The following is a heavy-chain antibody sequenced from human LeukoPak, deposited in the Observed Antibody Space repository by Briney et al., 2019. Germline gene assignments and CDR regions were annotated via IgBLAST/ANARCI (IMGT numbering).Heavy chain of an antibody. J-gene: IGHJ2*01. CDR1: GGSISSSSYY. CDR3: ARQIRDYVWGSPGYFDL. D-gene: IGHD3-16*01. Sequence: SETLSFTCTVSGGSISSSSYYWGWIRQPPGKGLEWIGSIYYSGSTYYNPSLKSRVTISVDTSKNQFSLKLSSVTAADTAVYYCARQIRDYVWGSPGYFDLWGRGTLVTVSS. V-gene: IGHV4-39*01. CDR2: IYYSGST.